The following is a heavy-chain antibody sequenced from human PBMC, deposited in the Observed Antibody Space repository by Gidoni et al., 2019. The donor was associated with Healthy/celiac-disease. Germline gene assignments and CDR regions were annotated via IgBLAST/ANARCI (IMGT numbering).Heavy chain of an antibody. CDR1: GYSFTSYW. CDR3: ARLIGQLWLDSSSPRVDDYYYMDV. D-gene: IGHD6-13*01. Sequence: EVQLVQSGAEVKKPGESLKISWKGSGYSFTSYWIGWVRQMPGKGLEWMGSIYPGDSDTRYSPSFQGQVTISADKSISTAYLQWSSLKASDTAMYYCARLIGQLWLDSSSPRVDDYYYMDVWGKGTTVTVSS. CDR2: IYPGDSDT. J-gene: IGHJ6*03. V-gene: IGHV5-51*01.